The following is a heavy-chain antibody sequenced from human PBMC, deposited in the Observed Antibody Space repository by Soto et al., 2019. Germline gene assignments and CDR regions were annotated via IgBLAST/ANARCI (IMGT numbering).Heavy chain of an antibody. CDR2: ISSSSSYI. J-gene: IGHJ4*02. V-gene: IGHV3-21*01. Sequence: EVQLVESGGGLVKPGGSLRLSCAASGFTFSSYSMNWVRQAPGKGLEWVSSISSSSSYIYYAASVKGRLTISRDNAKNSPYVQVHSLRAEDTAVEYGERDFGSGQTPDYCCRGPVVSVSS. CDR1: GFTFSSYS. D-gene: IGHD3-10*01. CDR3: ERDFGSGQTPDY.